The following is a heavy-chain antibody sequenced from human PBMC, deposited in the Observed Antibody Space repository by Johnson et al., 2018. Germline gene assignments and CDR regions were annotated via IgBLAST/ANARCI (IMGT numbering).Heavy chain of an antibody. D-gene: IGHD6-25*01. Sequence: EVQLVESGGGLVQPGGSLRLSCAASGFTFSSYSMNWVRQAPGKGLEWVSYISSSSTIYYADSVKGRFTISRDNAKNSLYLQMNSLRAEDTAVDYCAKPGYRDAENDAFDIWGQGTMVTVSS. CDR1: GFTFSSYS. J-gene: IGHJ3*02. CDR2: ISSSSTI. CDR3: AKPGYRDAENDAFDI. V-gene: IGHV3-48*01.